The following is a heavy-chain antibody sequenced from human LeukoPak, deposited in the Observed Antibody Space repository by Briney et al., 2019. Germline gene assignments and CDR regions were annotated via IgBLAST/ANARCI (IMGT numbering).Heavy chain of an antibody. J-gene: IGHJ5*02. D-gene: IGHD3-10*01. Sequence: SGTLSLTCAVSGYSISSGYYWGWIRQPPGKGLEWIGSIYHSGSTYYNPSLKSRVTISVDTSKNQFSLKLSSVTAADTAVYYCARRSVVGEYVGWFDPWGQGTLVTVSS. V-gene: IGHV4-38-2*01. CDR3: ARRSVVGEYVGWFDP. CDR1: GYSISSGYY. CDR2: IYHSGST.